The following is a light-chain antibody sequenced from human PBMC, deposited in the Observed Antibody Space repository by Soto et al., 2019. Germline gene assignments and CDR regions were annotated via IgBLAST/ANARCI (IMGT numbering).Light chain of an antibody. CDR3: QQYNNWRTWT. Sequence: EIVMTQSPATLSVSPGERATLSCRASQSVSSNLAWYQQKPGQAPRLLIYGASTRATGIPARFSGSGSGTEFTLTISSLQSEDFAVYYCQQYNNWRTWTFGQGTNVEIK. J-gene: IGKJ1*01. CDR2: GAS. CDR1: QSVSSN. V-gene: IGKV3-15*01.